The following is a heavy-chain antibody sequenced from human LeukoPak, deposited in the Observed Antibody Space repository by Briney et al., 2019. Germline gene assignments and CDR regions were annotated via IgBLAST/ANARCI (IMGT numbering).Heavy chain of an antibody. CDR1: GFSFSSAW. CDR3: TTVRPGTSGYSY. CDR2: VRSKADGGTT. V-gene: IGHV3-15*01. D-gene: IGHD3-22*01. J-gene: IGHJ4*02. Sequence: PGGSLRLSCAASGFSFSSAWMTWVRQAPRKGLEWVGRVRSKADGGTTDYAAPAKGRFTISRDDSKNTVLLQMNSLKTEDTAVYYCTTVRPGTSGYSYWGQGTLVTVSS.